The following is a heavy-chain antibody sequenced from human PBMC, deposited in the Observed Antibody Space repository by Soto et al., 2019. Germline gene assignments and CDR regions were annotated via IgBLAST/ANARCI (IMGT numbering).Heavy chain of an antibody. Sequence: QVQLVQSGAEVKKPGASVKVSCKASGYTFTSYAMHWVRQAPGQRLEWMGWINAGNGNTKYSQKFQGRVTITRDTSASTAYMELSSLRSEDTAVYYCARDRMQGQWLVLRPWGQGTLVTVSS. V-gene: IGHV1-3*01. J-gene: IGHJ5*02. D-gene: IGHD6-19*01. CDR2: INAGNGNT. CDR3: ARDRMQGQWLVLRP. CDR1: GYTFTSYA.